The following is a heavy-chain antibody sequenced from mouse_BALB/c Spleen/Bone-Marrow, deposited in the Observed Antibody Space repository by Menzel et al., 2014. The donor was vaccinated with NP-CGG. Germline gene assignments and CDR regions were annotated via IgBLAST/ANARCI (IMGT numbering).Heavy chain of an antibody. D-gene: IGHD1-1*01. Sequence: VQLQQSGAELVKPGASVKLSCKASGYTFTSYWMHWVKQRPGQGLEWIGEINPSNGRTNYNEKFKSKATLTVDKSSSTAYMQLSSLTSEDSAVYYCARRITTVVATDYWGQGTTLTVSS. CDR1: GYTFTSYW. CDR3: ARRITTVVATDY. V-gene: IGHV1S81*02. CDR2: INPSNGRT. J-gene: IGHJ2*01.